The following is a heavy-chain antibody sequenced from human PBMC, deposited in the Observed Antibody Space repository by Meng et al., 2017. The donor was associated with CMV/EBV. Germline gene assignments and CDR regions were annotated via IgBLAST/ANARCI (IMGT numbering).Heavy chain of an antibody. Sequence: VRLVQSGGEVKKPGASVKVSFKASGYTFTGYYMHWVRQAPGQGREWMGWINPNSGGTNDAQKFQGRVTMTRDTSISTAYMELSRLRSDDTAVYYCARDRVAVAGNHWFDPWGQGTLVTVSS. CDR3: ARDRVAVAGNHWFDP. J-gene: IGHJ5*02. V-gene: IGHV1-2*02. D-gene: IGHD6-19*01. CDR1: GYTFTGYY. CDR2: INPNSGGT.